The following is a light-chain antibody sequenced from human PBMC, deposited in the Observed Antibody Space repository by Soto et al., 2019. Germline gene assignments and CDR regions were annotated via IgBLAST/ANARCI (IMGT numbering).Light chain of an antibody. Sequence: EIVLKQSPATLSLSPGERATLSCRASQSVSYYLAWYQQKPGQAPRLLIYDASSRATGVPDRFSGSGSGTDFTLTISRLEPEDFAVYYCQQYGSSGTFGQGTKVDIK. J-gene: IGKJ1*01. CDR2: DAS. CDR3: QQYGSSGT. CDR1: QSVSYY. V-gene: IGKV3-20*01.